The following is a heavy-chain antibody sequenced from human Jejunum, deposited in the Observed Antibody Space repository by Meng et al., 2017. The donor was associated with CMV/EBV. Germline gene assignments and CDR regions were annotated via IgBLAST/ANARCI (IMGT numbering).Heavy chain of an antibody. CDR3: AKDLGASGWFETFDS. D-gene: IGHD6-19*01. CDR2: IRYDGNNQ. J-gene: IGHJ4*02. CDR1: GFTFSTYG. Sequence: GFTFSTYGMHWVRLASGRGLEWVAFIRYDGNNQYYTDSVKGRFTISRDNSRSTLFLQMNSLGVEDTAVYYCAKDLGASGWFETFDSWGQGTLVTVSS. V-gene: IGHV3-30*02.